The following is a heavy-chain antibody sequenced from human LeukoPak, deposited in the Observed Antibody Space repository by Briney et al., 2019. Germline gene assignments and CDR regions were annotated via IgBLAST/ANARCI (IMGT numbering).Heavy chain of an antibody. V-gene: IGHV3-30*01. CDR3: ARDRIRFLEWLSPWFDP. D-gene: IGHD3-3*01. CDR1: GFTFSSYA. CDR2: ISYDGSNK. J-gene: IGHJ5*02. Sequence: PGRSLRLSCAASGFTFSSYAMHWVRQAPGKGLEWVAVISYDGSNKYYADSVKGRFTISRDNSKNALYLQMNSLRAEDTAVYYCARDRIRFLEWLSPWFDPWGQGTLVTVSS.